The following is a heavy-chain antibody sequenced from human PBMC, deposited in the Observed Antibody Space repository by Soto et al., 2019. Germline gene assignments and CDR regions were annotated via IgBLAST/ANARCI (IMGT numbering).Heavy chain of an antibody. CDR3: ATDGTVAGPYYFDY. D-gene: IGHD6-19*01. Sequence: PGGSLRLSYAGSAFTFSSYAMHWVRQAPGKGLEWLSVISSDGSVKYSADSVKGRFTISGDNSKNTLYLQMNSLRAEDTAVFYCATDGTVAGPYYFDYWGQGTLVTVSS. CDR1: AFTFSSYA. V-gene: IGHV3-30-3*01. CDR2: ISSDGSVK. J-gene: IGHJ4*02.